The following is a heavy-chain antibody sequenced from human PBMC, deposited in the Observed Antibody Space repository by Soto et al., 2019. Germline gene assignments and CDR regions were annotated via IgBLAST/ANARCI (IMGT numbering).Heavy chain of an antibody. CDR3: AKDQVRVVVAAAFDY. CDR1: GGSISSYY. V-gene: IGHV4-59*01. J-gene: IGHJ4*02. CDR2: IYDSGST. Sequence: PSETLSLTCTVSGGSISSYYWSWIRQPPGKGLEWIGYIYDSGSTNYNPSLKSRFTISRDNSKNTLYLQMNSLRAEDTAVYYCAKDQVRVVVAAAFDYWGQGTLVPVSP. D-gene: IGHD2-15*01.